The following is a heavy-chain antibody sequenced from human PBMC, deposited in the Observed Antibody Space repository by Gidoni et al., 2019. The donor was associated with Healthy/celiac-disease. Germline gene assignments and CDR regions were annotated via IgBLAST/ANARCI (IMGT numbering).Heavy chain of an antibody. J-gene: IGHJ1*01. D-gene: IGHD2-21*02. V-gene: IGHV3-30-3*01. CDR1: GFTFSSYA. Sequence: QVQLVESGGGVVQPGRSLRPSCAASGFTFSSYAMHWVRQAPGKGLEWVAVISYDGSNKYYADSVKGRFTISRDNSKNTLYLQMNSLRAEDTAVYYCARVGYCGGDCFHQVQHWGQGTLVTVSS. CDR3: ARVGYCGGDCFHQVQH. CDR2: ISYDGSNK.